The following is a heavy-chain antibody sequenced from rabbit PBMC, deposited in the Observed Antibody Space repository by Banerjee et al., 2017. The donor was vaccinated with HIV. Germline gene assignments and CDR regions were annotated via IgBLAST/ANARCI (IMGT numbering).Heavy chain of an antibody. V-gene: IGHV1S40*01. CDR3: ARTYGAGAYEAYYLNL. Sequence: QSLEESGGDLVKPGASLTLTCTASGFSFSSSYYMCWVRQAPGKGLEWIGCIGTGSGSAYYASWAKGRFTICKTSSTTVTLQMTSLTAADTATYFCARTYGAGAYEAYYLNLWGQGTLVTVS. CDR2: IGTGSGSA. CDR1: GFSFSSSYY. J-gene: IGHJ3*01. D-gene: IGHD6-1*01.